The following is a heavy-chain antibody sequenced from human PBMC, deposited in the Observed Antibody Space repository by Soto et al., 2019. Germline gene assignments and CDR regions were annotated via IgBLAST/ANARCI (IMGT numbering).Heavy chain of an antibody. D-gene: IGHD2-2*01. V-gene: IGHV5-10-1*01. J-gene: IGHJ6*02. CDR1: GYSFTSYW. Sequence: GESLNISCKGSGYSFTSYWISLVRQMPGKGLEWMGRIDPSDSYTNYSPSFQGHVTISADKSISTAYLQWSSLKASDTAMYYCARASDIVVVPAAMAPYYYYGMDVWGQGTTVTVSS. CDR3: ARASDIVVVPAAMAPYYYYGMDV. CDR2: IDPSDSYT.